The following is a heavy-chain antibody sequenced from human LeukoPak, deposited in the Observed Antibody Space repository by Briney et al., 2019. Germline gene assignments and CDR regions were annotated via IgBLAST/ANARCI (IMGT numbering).Heavy chain of an antibody. V-gene: IGHV4-59*01. CDR3: AMGVAAATSRY. CDR1: GGSISSYY. D-gene: IGHD6-13*01. CDR2: IYYSGST. Sequence: SETLPLTCTVSGGSISSYYWSWIRQPPGKGLEWIGYIYYSGSTNYNPSLKSRVTISVDTSKNQFSLKLNSVTAADTAVYYCAMGVAAATSRYWGQGTLVTVSS. J-gene: IGHJ4*02.